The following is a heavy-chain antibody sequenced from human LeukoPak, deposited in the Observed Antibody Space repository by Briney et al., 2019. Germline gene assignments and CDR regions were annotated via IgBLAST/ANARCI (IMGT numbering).Heavy chain of an antibody. D-gene: IGHD4-17*01. J-gene: IGHJ4*02. CDR3: ARHLDDYGDYYFDH. Sequence: SETLSLRCTVSGGSISSHYWNWIRQTPGKGLEWIGYISYSGSTKYNSSLKSRVTISVDTSKNQFSLKLKSMTAADTAVYYCARHLDDYGDYYFDHWGQGSLVTVSS. CDR1: GGSISSHY. CDR2: ISYSGST. V-gene: IGHV4-59*08.